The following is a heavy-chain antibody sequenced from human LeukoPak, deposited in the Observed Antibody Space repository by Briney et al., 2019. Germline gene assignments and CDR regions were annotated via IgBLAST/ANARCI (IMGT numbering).Heavy chain of an antibody. CDR2: INPNSGGT. D-gene: IGHD3-10*01. CDR1: GYTFTGYY. J-gene: IGHJ4*02. V-gene: IGHV1-2*02. CDR3: ARSGSGSYKSGGSFDY. Sequence: ASVKVSCKASGYTFTGYYMHWVRQAPGQGLEWMGWINPNSGGTNYAQKFQGRVTMTRDTSISTAYMELSRLRSDDTAVYYCARSGSGSYKSGGSFDYWGQGTLVTVSS.